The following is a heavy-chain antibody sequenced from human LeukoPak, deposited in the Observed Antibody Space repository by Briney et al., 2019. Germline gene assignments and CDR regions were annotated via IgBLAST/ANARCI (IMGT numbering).Heavy chain of an antibody. J-gene: IGHJ4*02. Sequence: ASVKVSCKASGYTFTGYYMHWVRQAPGQGLEWMGWINPNSGGTNYAQKFQGRVTMTRDTSISTAYMELSRLRSEDMAVYYCARESGVHGGFDYWGQGTLVTVSS. CDR1: GYTFTGYY. CDR3: ARESGVHGGFDY. D-gene: IGHD3-10*01. CDR2: INPNSGGT. V-gene: IGHV1-2*02.